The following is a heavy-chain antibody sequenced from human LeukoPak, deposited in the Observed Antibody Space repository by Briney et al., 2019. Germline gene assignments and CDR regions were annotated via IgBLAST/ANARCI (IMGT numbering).Heavy chain of an antibody. V-gene: IGHV1-46*01. CDR2: IYPRDGST. Sequence: GASVKVSCQSSGYTFSTSGISWPRQAPGQGLEWMGMIYPRDGSTSYAQKFQGRVTVTRDTSTSTVHMELSGLRSEDTAVYYCARDQEGFDYWGQGTLVTVSS. CDR3: ARDQEGFDY. CDR1: GYTFSTSG. J-gene: IGHJ4*02.